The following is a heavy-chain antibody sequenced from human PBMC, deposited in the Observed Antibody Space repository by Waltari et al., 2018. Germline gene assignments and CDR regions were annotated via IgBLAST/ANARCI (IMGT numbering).Heavy chain of an antibody. V-gene: IGHV3-74*01. CDR3: ARGARRTTVTTGWWYFDL. Sequence: EVQLVESGGGLVQPGGSLRLSCAASGFTSRMYWLHVVRQGPGKGLVWVSRSNSDGSSTSYADSVKGRFTISKDNAKNTVYLQMNSLRAEDTAIYYCARGARRTTVTTGWWYFDLWGRGTLVTVSS. CDR2: SNSDGSST. D-gene: IGHD4-17*01. CDR1: GFTSRMYW. J-gene: IGHJ2*01.